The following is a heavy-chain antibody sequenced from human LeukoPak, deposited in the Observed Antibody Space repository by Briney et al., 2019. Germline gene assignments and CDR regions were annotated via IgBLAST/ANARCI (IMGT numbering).Heavy chain of an antibody. V-gene: IGHV3-23*01. CDR2: ISGSGGST. Sequence: PGGPLRLSCAASGFTFSSYAMSWVPQAPGKGLEWGSAISGSGGSTYYADSVKGRFTISRDNSKNTLYLQMNSLRAEDTAVYYCARGPYCSSTSCYTIGSFDYWGQGTLVTVSS. D-gene: IGHD2-2*02. CDR3: ARGPYCSSTSCYTIGSFDY. J-gene: IGHJ4*02. CDR1: GFTFSSYA.